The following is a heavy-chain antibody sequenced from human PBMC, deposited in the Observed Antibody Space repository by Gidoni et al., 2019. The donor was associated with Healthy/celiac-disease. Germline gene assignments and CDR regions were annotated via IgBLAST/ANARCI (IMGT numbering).Heavy chain of an antibody. V-gene: IGHV4-59*01. J-gene: IGHJ4*02. CDR2: IYSSGST. Sequence: QVQLQESGPGLVKPSETLSLTCTVSGGSISRYYWSWIRQPPGKGLEWIGYIYSSGSTNYNPSLKSRVTISVDTSKNQFSLKLSSVTAADTAVYYCAIGDPVFDYWGQGTLVTVSS. CDR3: AIGDPVFDY. CDR1: GGSISRYY.